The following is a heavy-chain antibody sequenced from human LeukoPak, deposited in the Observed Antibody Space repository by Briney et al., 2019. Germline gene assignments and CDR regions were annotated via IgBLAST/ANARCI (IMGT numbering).Heavy chain of an antibody. J-gene: IGHJ4*02. V-gene: IGHV4-30-2*01. CDR3: ARGSRYCSGGSCYDY. D-gene: IGHD2-15*01. Sequence: SETLSLTCAVSGGSISSGGYSWSWIRQPPGKGLEWIGYIYHSGSTYYNPSLKSRVTISVDTSKNQFSLKLSSVTAADTAVYYCARGSRYCSGGSCYDYWGQGTLVTVSS. CDR1: GGSISSGGYS. CDR2: IYHSGST.